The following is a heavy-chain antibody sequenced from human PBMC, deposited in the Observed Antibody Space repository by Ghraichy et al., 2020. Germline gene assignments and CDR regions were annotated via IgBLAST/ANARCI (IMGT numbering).Heavy chain of an antibody. CDR1: GFTFGDYY. V-gene: IGHV3-11*04. CDR2: ISSSGSTR. J-gene: IGHJ6*03. Sequence: GGSLRLSCAASGFTFGDYYMSWVRQAPGKGLEWVSYISSSGSTRYYADSVKGRFTISRDNAKNSLYLQMNSLRAEDSAVYYCARVYYDLWSGYGDYYYYYYMDVWGKGTTVTVSS. D-gene: IGHD3-3*01. CDR3: ARVYYDLWSGYGDYYYYYYMDV.